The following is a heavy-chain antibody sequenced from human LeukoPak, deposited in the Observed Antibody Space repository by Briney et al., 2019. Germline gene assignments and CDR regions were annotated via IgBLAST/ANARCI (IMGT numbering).Heavy chain of an antibody. CDR3: ARVAIVVVPATQGYYYYMDV. Sequence: PSETLSLTCTVSGDSNTNSLYYWGWARQPPGKGLEWIGTIDYGGSTYYNPSLKSRATMSIDTSKNQFSLKLSSVTAADTAVYYCARVAIVVVPATQGYYYYMDVWGKGTTVTVSS. CDR2: IDYGGST. J-gene: IGHJ6*03. CDR1: GDSNTNSLYY. D-gene: IGHD2-2*03. V-gene: IGHV4-39*07.